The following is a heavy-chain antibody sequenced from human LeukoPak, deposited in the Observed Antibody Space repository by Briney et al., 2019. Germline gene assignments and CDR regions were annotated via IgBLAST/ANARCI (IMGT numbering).Heavy chain of an antibody. D-gene: IGHD1-26*01. V-gene: IGHV4-59*12. CDR3: ARSRYSGSYHY. CDR2: IYYSGST. Sequence: PSETLSLTCTVSGGSISAYYGNWIRQAPGKGLEWIGYIYYSGSTNYNPSLKSRVTISVDTSKNQFSLKLSSVTAADTAVYYCARSRYSGSYHYWGQGTLVTVSS. J-gene: IGHJ4*02. CDR1: GGSISAYY.